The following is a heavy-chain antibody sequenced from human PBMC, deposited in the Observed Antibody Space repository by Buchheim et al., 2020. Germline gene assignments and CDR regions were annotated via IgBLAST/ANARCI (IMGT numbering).Heavy chain of an antibody. CDR2: IYYSGST. J-gene: IGHJ4*02. Sequence: QVQLQESGPGLVKPSETLSLTCTVSGGSISSYYWSWIRQPPGKGLEWIGYIYYSGSTNYNPSLKSRVTISVDTSQNQFSLKLSSVTAADTAVYYCARRYCSGGSCPFDYWGQGTL. CDR3: ARRYCSGGSCPFDY. V-gene: IGHV4-59*08. CDR1: GGSISSYY. D-gene: IGHD2-15*01.